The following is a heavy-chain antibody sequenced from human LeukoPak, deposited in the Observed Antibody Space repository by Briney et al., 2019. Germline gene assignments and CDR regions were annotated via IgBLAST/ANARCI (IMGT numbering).Heavy chain of an antibody. CDR2: ISSSSSYI. CDR3: ARGVGLSDILTGYYNGFLNYYYGMDV. Sequence: GGSLRLSCAASGFAFSSYAMSWVRQAPGKGLEWVSSISSSSSYIYYADSVKGRFTISRDNAKNSLYLQMNSLRAEDTAVYYCARGVGLSDILTGYYNGFLNYYYGMDVWGQGTTVTVSS. D-gene: IGHD3-9*01. CDR1: GFAFSSYA. V-gene: IGHV3-21*04. J-gene: IGHJ6*02.